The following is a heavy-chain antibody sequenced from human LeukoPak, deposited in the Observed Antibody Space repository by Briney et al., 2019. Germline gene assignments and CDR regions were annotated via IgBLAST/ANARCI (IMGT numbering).Heavy chain of an antibody. D-gene: IGHD6-19*01. CDR3: ARSGDSSGWYYFDY. Sequence: GASVKVSCKASGYTFTGYYMHWVRQAPGQGLEWMGWINPNSGGTNYAQKFQGRVTMTRDTSISTAYMELSRLRSDDTAVYYCARSGDSSGWYYFDYWGQGTLVTVSS. CDR2: INPNSGGT. CDR1: GYTFTGYY. V-gene: IGHV1-2*02. J-gene: IGHJ4*02.